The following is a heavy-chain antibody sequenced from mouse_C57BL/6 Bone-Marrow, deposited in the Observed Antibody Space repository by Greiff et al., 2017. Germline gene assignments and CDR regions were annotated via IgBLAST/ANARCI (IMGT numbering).Heavy chain of an antibody. J-gene: IGHJ1*03. CDR2: IDPSASYT. CDR3: ARGYYYGSSSNWYCDV. Sequence: QVQLQQPGAELVMPGASVKLSCKASGCTFTSYWMHWVKQRPGQGLAWIGEIDPSASYTNYNQKFKGKSTLTVDKSSSTAYMQLSSLTSEDSAVYYCARGYYYGSSSNWYCDVWGTATTVTVSS. CDR1: GCTFTSYW. D-gene: IGHD1-1*01. V-gene: IGHV1-69*01.